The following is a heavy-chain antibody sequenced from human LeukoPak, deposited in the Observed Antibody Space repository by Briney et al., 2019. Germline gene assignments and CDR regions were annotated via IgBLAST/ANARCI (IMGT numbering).Heavy chain of an antibody. V-gene: IGHV7-4-1*02. J-gene: IGHJ5*02. CDR3: ARVGTTIFGASPGWFDP. CDR1: GYTFTSYA. D-gene: IGHD3-3*01. Sequence: ASVKVSCKASGYTFTSYAMNWVRQAPGQGLEWMGWINTNTGNPTYAQGFTGRFVFSLDTSVSTAYLQISSLKAEDTAVYYCARVGTTIFGASPGWFDPWGQGTLVTVSS. CDR2: INTNTGNP.